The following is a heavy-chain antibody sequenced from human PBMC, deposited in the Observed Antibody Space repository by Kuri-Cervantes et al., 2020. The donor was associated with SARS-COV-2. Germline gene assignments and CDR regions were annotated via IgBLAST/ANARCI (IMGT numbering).Heavy chain of an antibody. CDR3: ARLEKRLLWFGDLSGVFDY. CDR1: GGSFSGYY. D-gene: IGHD3-10*01. J-gene: IGHJ4*02. V-gene: IGHV4-34*01. CDR2: INHSGST. Sequence: GSLRLSCAVYGGSFSGYYWSWIRQPPGKGLEWIGEINHSGSTNYNPSLKSRVTISVDTSKNQFSLKLSSVTAADTAVYYCARLEKRLLWFGDLSGVFDYWGQGALVTVSS.